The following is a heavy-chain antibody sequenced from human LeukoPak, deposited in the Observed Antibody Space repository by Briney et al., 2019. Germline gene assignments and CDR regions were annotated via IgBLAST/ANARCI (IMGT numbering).Heavy chain of an antibody. CDR3: LACYRSIPCY. D-gene: IGHD2-2*01. Sequence: GSLRLSCAASGFTFSSYAMSWVRQAPGKGLEWVSGISGRGDSTYYADSVKGRFTISRDNSKNTLYLQMKSLRGEDTAVYYCLACYRSIPCYWGQGTLVTVSS. CDR2: ISGRGDST. V-gene: IGHV3-23*01. J-gene: IGHJ4*02. CDR1: GFTFSSYA.